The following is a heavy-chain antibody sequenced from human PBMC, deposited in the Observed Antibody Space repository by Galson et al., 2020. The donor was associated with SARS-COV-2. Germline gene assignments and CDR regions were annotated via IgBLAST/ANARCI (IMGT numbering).Heavy chain of an antibody. J-gene: IGHJ4*02. CDR2: IAWDNDK. V-gene: IGHV2-70*01. CDR1: GFSLTTSGMG. CDR3: ARMADGYGGYDYGSSPFDY. Sequence: SGPTLVKPTQTLTLTCTFSGFSLTTSGMGVTWIRQPPGKALEWLALIAWDNDKYYSTSLKTRLTISGDTSKNQVFLTMTNMDPADTATYYCARMADGYGGYDYGSSPFDYWGQGTLVTGSS. D-gene: IGHD5-12*01.